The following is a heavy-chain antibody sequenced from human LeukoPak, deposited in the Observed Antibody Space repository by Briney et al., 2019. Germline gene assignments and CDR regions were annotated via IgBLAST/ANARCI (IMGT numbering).Heavy chain of an antibody. CDR1: GGTFSSYA. CDR2: IIPILGIA. D-gene: IGHD4-23*01. V-gene: IGHV1-69*04. CDR3: ARADSGGNSRGYYYYYMDV. J-gene: IGHJ6*03. Sequence: SGKVSCKASGGTFSSYAISWVRQAPGQGLEWMGRIIPILGIANYAQKFQGRVTITTDESTSTAYMELSSLRSEDTAVYYCARADSGGNSRGYYYYYMDVWGKGTTVTVSS.